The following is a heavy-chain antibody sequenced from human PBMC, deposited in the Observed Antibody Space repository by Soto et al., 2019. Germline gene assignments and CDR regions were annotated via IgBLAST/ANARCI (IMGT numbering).Heavy chain of an antibody. Sequence: QVQLVESGGGVVQPGRSLRLSCAASGFTFSSYGMHWVRQAPGKGLEWVAVISYDGSNKYYADSVKGRFTISRDNSKNTRYLQMNSLRAEDTAVYYCATHGLKYCSGGSCPFGYRGQGTLVTVSA. J-gene: IGHJ4*02. CDR3: ATHGLKYCSGGSCPFGY. CDR1: GFTFSSYG. V-gene: IGHV3-30*03. CDR2: ISYDGSNK. D-gene: IGHD2-15*01.